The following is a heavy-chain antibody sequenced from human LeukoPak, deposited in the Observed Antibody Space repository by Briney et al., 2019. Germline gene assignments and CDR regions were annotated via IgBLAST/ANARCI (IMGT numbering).Heavy chain of an antibody. CDR1: GFTFSSYG. CDR3: AKEGEDSSSWYGLALYYYGMDV. V-gene: IGHV3-30*18. Sequence: GRSLRLSCAASGFTFSSYGMHWVRHAPGKGLEWVAVTSYDGSNKYYADSVKGRFTISRDNSKNTLYLQMNSLRAEDTAVYYCAKEGEDSSSWYGLALYYYGMDVWGQGTTVTVSS. J-gene: IGHJ6*02. D-gene: IGHD6-13*01. CDR2: TSYDGSNK.